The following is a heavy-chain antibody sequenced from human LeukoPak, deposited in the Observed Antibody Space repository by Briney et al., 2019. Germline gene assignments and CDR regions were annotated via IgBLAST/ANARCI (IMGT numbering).Heavy chain of an antibody. D-gene: IGHD3-16*01. Sequence: ASVKVSCKASGYTFTSYAMHWVRQAPGQRLEWMGWINADNGKTKYSQKFQGRVTITRDTSASTAYMELSSLTSEDTAVYYCARGEIVITFGSSRPGDAFDIWGQGTMVTVSS. J-gene: IGHJ3*02. CDR3: ARGEIVITFGSSRPGDAFDI. V-gene: IGHV1-3*01. CDR2: INADNGKT. CDR1: GYTFTSYA.